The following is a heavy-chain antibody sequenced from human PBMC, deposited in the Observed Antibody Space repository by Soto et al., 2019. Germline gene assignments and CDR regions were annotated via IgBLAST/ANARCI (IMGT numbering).Heavy chain of an antibody. V-gene: IGHV4-30-4*01. Sequence: QVQVQESGPGLVKPLQTLSLTCTVSGVSINTENHFWSWIRQPPGKGPEWMAYIYYTGSTYYNPSLNRRIDLSLDKSQNQFFLRLTSVTAADTAVYYCALSRFDCSGGSCKWLAFDVWGQGTLVSVSS. CDR1: GVSINTENHF. D-gene: IGHD2-15*01. CDR3: ALSRFDCSGGSCKWLAFDV. CDR2: IYYTGST. J-gene: IGHJ3*01.